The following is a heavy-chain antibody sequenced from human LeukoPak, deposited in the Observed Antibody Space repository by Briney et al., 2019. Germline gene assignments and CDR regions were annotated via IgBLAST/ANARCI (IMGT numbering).Heavy chain of an antibody. CDR3: ARARGKFGDFDY. CDR2: IYYSGST. D-gene: IGHD3-10*01. CDR1: GGSISSSNYY. V-gene: IGHV4-61*01. J-gene: IGHJ4*02. Sequence: SETLSLTCTVSGGSISSSNYYWSWIRQPPGKGLEWIGYIYYSGSTNYNPSLKSRVTISVDTSKNQFSLKLSSVTAADTAVYYCARARGKFGDFDYWGQGTLVTVSS.